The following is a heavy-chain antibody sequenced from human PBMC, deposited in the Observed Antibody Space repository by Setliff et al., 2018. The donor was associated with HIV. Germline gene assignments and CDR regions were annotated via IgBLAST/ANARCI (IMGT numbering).Heavy chain of an antibody. V-gene: IGHV4-61*02. CDR2: IYTSGST. CDR1: TDSFSNRGFY. D-gene: IGHD3-16*02. Sequence: PSETLSLTCTVSTDSFSNRGFYWSWVRQPAGRGLEWIGRIYTSGSTNYNPSLKSRVTMSVDTSKNQFSLNLTSVTAADTAVYYCARGRFVGFDYWGQGTLVTVSS. CDR3: ARGRFVGFDY. J-gene: IGHJ4*02.